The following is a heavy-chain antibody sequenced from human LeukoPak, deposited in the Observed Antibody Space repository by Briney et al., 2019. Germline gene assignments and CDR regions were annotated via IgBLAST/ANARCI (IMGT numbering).Heavy chain of an antibody. CDR2: INNDGGST. CDR3: AREADIAIYFDY. J-gene: IGHJ4*02. V-gene: IGHV3-74*01. CDR1: GFTFSTYW. D-gene: IGHD5-18*01. Sequence: GGSLRLSCAASGFTFSTYWMHWVRQAPGKGLVWVSRINNDGGSTTYADSVKGRFTISRDNAKNTLYLQVNSLRVEDTALYYCAREADIAIYFDYWGQGTLVTVSS.